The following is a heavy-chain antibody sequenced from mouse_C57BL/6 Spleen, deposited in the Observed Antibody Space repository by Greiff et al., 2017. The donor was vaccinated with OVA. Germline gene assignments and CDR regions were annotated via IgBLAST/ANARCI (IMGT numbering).Heavy chain of an antibody. D-gene: IGHD2-2*01. J-gene: IGHJ4*01. CDR1: GYTFTSYW. V-gene: IGHV1-5*01. CDR3: TRSGSTMVTGYAMDY. CDR2: IYPGNSDT. Sequence: EVQGVESGTVLARPGASVKMSCKTSGYTFTSYWMHWVKQRPGQGLEWIGAIYPGNSDTSYNQKFKGKAKLTAVTSASTAYMELSSLTNEDSAVYYCTRSGSTMVTGYAMDYWGQGTSVTVSS.